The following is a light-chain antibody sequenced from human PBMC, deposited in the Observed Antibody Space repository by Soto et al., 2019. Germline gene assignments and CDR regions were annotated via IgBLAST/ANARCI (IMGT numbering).Light chain of an antibody. J-gene: IGKJ1*01. V-gene: IGKV3-20*01. CDR3: EQYGSSPPLM. Sequence: EIVLKQSPGTLSLSPGERATLSCRASQSVSSNYLAWYQQKPGQAPRLLIYGASSRATGIPDRFSGSGSGTDFTLTIGRLEPVDFAVYYCEQYGSSPPLMVGDGTNGGIK. CDR2: GAS. CDR1: QSVSSNY.